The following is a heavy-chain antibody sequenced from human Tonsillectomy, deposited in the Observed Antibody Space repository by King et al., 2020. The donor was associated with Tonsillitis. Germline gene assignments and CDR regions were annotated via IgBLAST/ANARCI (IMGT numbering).Heavy chain of an antibody. CDR3: ARHSSSSFYYYYYMDV. CDR1: VYTFTSYG. Sequence: VQLVQSGAEVKKPGASVKVSCKASVYTFTSYGISWVRQAPGQGLEWMGWISAYNGNTNYAQKLQGRVTMTTDTSTSTAYMGLRSQRSDDTAVYYCARHSSSSFYYYYYMDVWGKGTTVTVSS. J-gene: IGHJ6*03. D-gene: IGHD6-6*01. CDR2: ISAYNGNT. V-gene: IGHV1-18*01.